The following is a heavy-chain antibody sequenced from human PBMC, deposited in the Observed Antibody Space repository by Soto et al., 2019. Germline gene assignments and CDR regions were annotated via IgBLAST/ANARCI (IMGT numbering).Heavy chain of an antibody. J-gene: IGHJ5*02. CDR3: ARADGSGSYYNVGGAWFDP. CDR1: GGSISSGDYY. Sequence: SETLSLTCTVSGGSISSGDYYWSWIRQPPGKGLEWIGYIYYSGSTYYNPSLKSRVTISVDTSKNQFSLKLSSVTAADTAVYYCARADGSGSYYNVGGAWFDPWGQGTLVTVSS. D-gene: IGHD3-10*01. CDR2: IYYSGST. V-gene: IGHV4-30-4*01.